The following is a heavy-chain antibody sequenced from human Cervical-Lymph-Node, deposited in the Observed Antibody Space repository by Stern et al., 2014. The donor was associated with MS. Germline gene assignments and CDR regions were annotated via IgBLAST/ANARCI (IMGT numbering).Heavy chain of an antibody. V-gene: IGHV4-59*01. D-gene: IGHD5-12*01. CDR1: GGSISSYY. CDR2: IYYSGST. CDR3: ARGRGYSGYDPRYYFDY. Sequence: VQLEESGPGLVKPSETLSLTCTVSGGSISSYYWSWIRQPPGKGLEWIGYIYYSGSTNYNPSLKSRVTISVDTSKNQFSLKLSSVTAADTAVYYCARGRGYSGYDPRYYFDYWGQGTLVTVSS. J-gene: IGHJ4*02.